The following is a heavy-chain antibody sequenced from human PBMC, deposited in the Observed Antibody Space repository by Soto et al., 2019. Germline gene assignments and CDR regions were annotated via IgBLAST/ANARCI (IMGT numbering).Heavy chain of an antibody. CDR3: AGYYDSSGTYYYYGMDV. J-gene: IGHJ6*02. V-gene: IGHV1-18*01. Sequence: QVQLVQSGAEVKKPGASVKVSCKASGYTFTSYGISWVRQAPGQGLEWMGWISAYNSNTNYAQKLQGRVTMTTDTSTSTDYLELRSLRSDDTAVYYCAGYYDSSGTYYYYGMDVWGQGTTVTVSS. D-gene: IGHD3-22*01. CDR2: ISAYNSNT. CDR1: GYTFTSYG.